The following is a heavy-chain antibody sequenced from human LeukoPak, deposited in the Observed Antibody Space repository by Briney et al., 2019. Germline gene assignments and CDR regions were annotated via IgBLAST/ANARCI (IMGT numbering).Heavy chain of an antibody. CDR3: ARFRYGSGSYYNALDAFDI. CDR2: IYYSGST. D-gene: IGHD3-10*01. Sequence: SETLSLTCTVSGGSISSYYWSWIRQPPGKGLEWIGYIYYSGSTNYNPSLKSRVTISVDTSKNQFSLKLSSVTAADTAVYYCARFRYGSGSYYNALDAFDIWGQGTMVTVSS. CDR1: GGSISSYY. V-gene: IGHV4-59*01. J-gene: IGHJ3*02.